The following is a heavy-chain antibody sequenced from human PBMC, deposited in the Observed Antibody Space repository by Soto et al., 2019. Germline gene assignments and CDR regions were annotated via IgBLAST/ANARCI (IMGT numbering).Heavy chain of an antibody. Sequence: EVQLLESGGGLVQPGGSLRLSCAASGFTFTSYAMNWVRQAPGKGLGWVSAITSSGGIIYYADSMKGRFTISRDNSKNTLYLQMNRLGGEDTGVYLCAELPGDSWGYFDLWGQGTLVNGSS. J-gene: IGHJ4*02. CDR2: ITSSGGII. D-gene: IGHD2-21*02. V-gene: IGHV3-23*01. CDR1: GFTFTSYA. CDR3: AELPGDSWGYFDL.